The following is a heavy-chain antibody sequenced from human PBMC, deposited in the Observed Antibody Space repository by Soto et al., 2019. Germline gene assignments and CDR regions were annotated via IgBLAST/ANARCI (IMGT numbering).Heavy chain of an antibody. J-gene: IGHJ6*02. CDR1: GYSFTSYW. CDR3: AASYYYDSSAGYYYVMAF. Sequence: GESLKISCKGSGYSFTSYWIGWVRQMPGKGLEWMGIIYPGDSDTRYSPSFQGQVTISADKSISTAYLQWSSLKASDTAMYYCAASYYYDSSAGYYYVMAFSGQGTTVTVSS. CDR2: IYPGDSDT. V-gene: IGHV5-51*01. D-gene: IGHD3-22*01.